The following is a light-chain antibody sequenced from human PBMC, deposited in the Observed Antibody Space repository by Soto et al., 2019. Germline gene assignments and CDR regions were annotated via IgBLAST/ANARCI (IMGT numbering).Light chain of an antibody. Sequence: VLTQTPISSPVTLGQPASISCSSSQSLVHSDGHIYLSWLQQRPGQPPRLLIYQVSNRFSGVPDRFSGSGAGTDFTLKISRVEAEDVGVYYWIQHSHFPRTFSQGTTVEIK. CDR3: IQHSHFPRT. J-gene: IGKJ1*01. V-gene: IGKV2-24*01. CDR2: QVS. CDR1: QSLVHSDGHIY.